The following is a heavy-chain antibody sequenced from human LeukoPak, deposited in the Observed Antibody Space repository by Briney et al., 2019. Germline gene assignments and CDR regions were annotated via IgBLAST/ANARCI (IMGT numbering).Heavy chain of an antibody. CDR3: ARVLSGSYDDYFDY. D-gene: IGHD1-26*01. V-gene: IGHV3-30*03. CDR1: GFAFSSYD. CDR2: ISYDGSDK. Sequence: GGSLRLSCAASGFAFSSYDMHWVRQAPGKGLEWVAVISYDGSDKYYVDSVKGRFTISRDNSKNTLYLQMNSLKAEDAAVYYCARVLSGSYDDYFDYWGQGTLVTVSS. J-gene: IGHJ4*02.